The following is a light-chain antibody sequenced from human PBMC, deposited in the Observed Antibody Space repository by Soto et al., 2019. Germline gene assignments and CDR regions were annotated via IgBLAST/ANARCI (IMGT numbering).Light chain of an antibody. J-gene: IGKJ5*01. V-gene: IGKV1-5*01. Sequence: DIHLTQSPSTLSASVGARVTITCRASQSISSWLAWYQQKPGKAPKLLIYDASSLESGVPSRFSGSGSGTEFTLTISSLQPDDFATYYCQQYNSFSITFGGGTRLEIK. CDR3: QQYNSFSIT. CDR2: DAS. CDR1: QSISSW.